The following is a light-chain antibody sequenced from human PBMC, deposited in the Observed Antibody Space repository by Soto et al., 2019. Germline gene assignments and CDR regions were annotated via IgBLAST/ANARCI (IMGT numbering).Light chain of an antibody. V-gene: IGKV3-15*01. CDR1: QSVSSN. Sequence: EIVMTQSPATPSVSPGERATLSCRASQSVSSNLAWYQQKPGQAPRLLIYGASTRATGIPARFSGSGSGTEFTLTISSLQFEDFAVYFCQQYNNWPPLFTFGPGTKVDI. CDR3: QQYNNWPPLFT. J-gene: IGKJ3*01. CDR2: GAS.